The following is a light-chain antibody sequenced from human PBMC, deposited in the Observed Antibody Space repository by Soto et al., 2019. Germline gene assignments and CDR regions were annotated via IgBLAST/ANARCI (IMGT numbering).Light chain of an antibody. CDR2: KTS. V-gene: IGKV1-5*03. CDR3: QQYNSYPYT. CDR1: QSFSSW. Sequence: DIQMTQSTSTLSASVGDRVTITCRASQSFSSWLAWYQQKPGKAPKLLIYKTSSLESGVPSRFSGSGSGTEFTITISSLQPDDFATYYCQQYNSYPYTFGQGTKLEIK. J-gene: IGKJ2*01.